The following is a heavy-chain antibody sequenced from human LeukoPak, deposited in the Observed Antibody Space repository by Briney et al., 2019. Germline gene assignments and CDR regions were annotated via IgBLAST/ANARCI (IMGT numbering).Heavy chain of an antibody. V-gene: IGHV1-69*13. CDR2: IIPILGTA. J-gene: IGHJ6*04. Sequence: SVKVSCKASGGTFSSYAISWVRQAPGQGLEWMGGIIPILGTANYAQKFQGRVTITADESTSTAYMELSSLRSEDTAVYYCARGSDIVVVVAATHVGDYYYGMDVWGKGPRSPSPQ. CDR1: GGTFSSYA. CDR3: ARGSDIVVVVAATHVGDYYYGMDV. D-gene: IGHD2-15*01.